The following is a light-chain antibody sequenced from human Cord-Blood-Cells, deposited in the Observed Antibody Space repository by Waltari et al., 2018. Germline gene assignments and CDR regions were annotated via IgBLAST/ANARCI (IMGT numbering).Light chain of an antibody. CDR3: CSYAGSSTYV. J-gene: IGLJ1*01. CDR2: EGS. V-gene: IGLV2-23*01. Sequence: QSALTQPASVSGSPGQSITISCTGTSSDVGSYNLVSGYQQHPGKAPKTMIYEGSERPSGVANRFSGSKAGNTASLTISVLQAEDEADYYCCSYAGSSTYVFGTGTKVTVL. CDR1: SSDVGSYNL.